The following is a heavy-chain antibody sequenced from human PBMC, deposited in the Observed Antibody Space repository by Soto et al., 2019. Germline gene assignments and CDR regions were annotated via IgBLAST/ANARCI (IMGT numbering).Heavy chain of an antibody. CDR3: ASTTYYDILTGYCFFDY. D-gene: IGHD3-9*01. CDR1: GGSISSSNW. Sequence: SETLSLTCAVSGGSISSSNWWSWVRQPPGKGLEWIGEIYHSGSTNYNPSLKSRVTISVDKSKNQFSLKLSSVTAADTAVYYCASTTYYDILTGYCFFDYWGQGTLVTVSS. V-gene: IGHV4-4*02. J-gene: IGHJ4*02. CDR2: IYHSGST.